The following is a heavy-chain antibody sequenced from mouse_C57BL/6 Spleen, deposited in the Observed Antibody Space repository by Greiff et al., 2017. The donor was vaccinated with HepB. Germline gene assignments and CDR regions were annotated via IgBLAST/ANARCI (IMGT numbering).Heavy chain of an antibody. CDR2: ISYDGSN. V-gene: IGHV3-6*01. CDR3: ARNWDHRTPWFAY. Sequence: LMESGPGLVKPSQSLSLTCSVTGYSITSGYYWNWIRQFPGNKLEWMGYISYDGSNNYNPSLKNRISITRDTSKNQFFLKLNSVTTEDTATYYCARNWDHRTPWFAYWGQGTLVTVSA. J-gene: IGHJ3*01. CDR1: GYSITSGYY. D-gene: IGHD4-1*01.